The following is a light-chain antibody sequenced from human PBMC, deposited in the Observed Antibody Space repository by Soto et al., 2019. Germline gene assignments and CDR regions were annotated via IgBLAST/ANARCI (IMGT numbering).Light chain of an antibody. CDR1: QSISSY. J-gene: IGKJ2*01. Sequence: DIQMTPSPSSLSASVGDRVTITCRASQSISSYLNWYQQKPGKAPKLLIYAASSLQSGVPSRFSGSGSGTDFTLTISSLQPADFATYYCQQSYSTPHTFGQGTKLEIK. CDR3: QQSYSTPHT. CDR2: AAS. V-gene: IGKV1-39*01.